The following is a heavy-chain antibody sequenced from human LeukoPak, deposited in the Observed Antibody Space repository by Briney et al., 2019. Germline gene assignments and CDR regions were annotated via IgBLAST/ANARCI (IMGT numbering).Heavy chain of an antibody. CDR3: ARDRDDFATGYGFDP. CDR2: LNTDGTTT. J-gene: IGHJ5*02. CDR1: GFTFSYSW. Sequence: GGSLRLSCAASGFTFSYSWMHWVRQAPGKGLVWVSHLNTDGTTTYYAESVKGRFTISRDNAKNTVYLQMNSLRAEDTAVYYCARDRDDFATGYGFDPWGQGTLVTVSS. V-gene: IGHV3-74*01. D-gene: IGHD3/OR15-3a*01.